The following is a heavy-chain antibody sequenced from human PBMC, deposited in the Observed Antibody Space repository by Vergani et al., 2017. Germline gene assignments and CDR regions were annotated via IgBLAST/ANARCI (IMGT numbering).Heavy chain of an antibody. D-gene: IGHD3-3*01. CDR1: GGSISSGGYS. Sequence: QLQLQESGSGLVKPSQTLSLTCAVSGGSISSGGYSWSWIRQPPGKGLEWIGYIYYSGSTYYHPSLKSRVTISVDTSKNQFSLKLSSVTAADTAVYYCARVRYYDFWSGYSIPNWFDPWGQGTLVTVSS. CDR2: IYYSGST. J-gene: IGHJ5*02. CDR3: ARVRYYDFWSGYSIPNWFDP. V-gene: IGHV4-30-2*05.